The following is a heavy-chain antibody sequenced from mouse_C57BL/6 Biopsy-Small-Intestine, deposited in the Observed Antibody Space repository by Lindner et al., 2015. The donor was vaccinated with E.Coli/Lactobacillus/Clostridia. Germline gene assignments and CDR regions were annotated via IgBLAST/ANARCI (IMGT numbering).Heavy chain of an antibody. CDR1: GYTFIGYY. CDR3: ARSVEMATYYFYGMDV. V-gene: IGHV1-26*01. CDR2: ISPNSGGT. D-gene: IGHD1-1*01. J-gene: IGHJ1*01. Sequence: SVKVSCKASGYTFIGYYIHWVRQAPGQGLEWMGRISPNSGGTSYAQKFQGRVTMTRDTSISTAYMELSRLSSDDTAVYYCARSVEMATYYFYGMDVWGQGTTVTVSS.